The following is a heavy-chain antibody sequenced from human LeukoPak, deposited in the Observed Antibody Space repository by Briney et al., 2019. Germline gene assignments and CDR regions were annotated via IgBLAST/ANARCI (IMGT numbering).Heavy chain of an antibody. J-gene: IGHJ4*02. CDR1: GFTFSSYW. CDR2: INSDGSST. Sequence: GGSLRLSCAASGFTFSSYWMHWVRQAPGKGLVWVSRINSDGSSTSYADSVKGRFTISRDNAKNTLYVQMNSLRAEDTAVYYCARDIRWFGTFDYWGQGTLVTVSS. CDR3: ARDIRWFGTFDY. D-gene: IGHD3-10*01. V-gene: IGHV3-74*01.